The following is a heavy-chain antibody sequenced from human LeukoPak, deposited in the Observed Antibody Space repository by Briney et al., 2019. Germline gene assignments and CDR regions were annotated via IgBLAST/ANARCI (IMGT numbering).Heavy chain of an antibody. CDR1: GGSISSGSDY. Sequence: SETLSLTCTVSGGSISSGSDYWGWIRQAPGKGLEWIGSIFYSGVTSYNTSLKSRVTISMDTSKNQFSLKLISVTAADTAVYYCARHRYDSNGYMDNWGQGTLVTVSS. CDR3: ARHRYDSNGYMDN. J-gene: IGHJ4*02. CDR2: IFYSGVT. V-gene: IGHV4-39*01. D-gene: IGHD3-22*01.